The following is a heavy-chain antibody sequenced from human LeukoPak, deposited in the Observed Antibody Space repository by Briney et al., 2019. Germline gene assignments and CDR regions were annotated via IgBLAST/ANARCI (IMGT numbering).Heavy chain of an antibody. J-gene: IGHJ4*02. CDR3: ARARTRGNNWYFDY. D-gene: IGHD1-1*01. CDR1: GGSGDSINTYY. Sequence: SETLSLTCTVSGGSGDSINTYYWNWIRQPPGKGLEWICYVYYRVNTNYNPSLKSLLTISVDTSKSQFSLKVSSVTAADTAVYYCARARTRGNNWYFDYWGQGTLVTVSS. CDR2: VYYRVNT. V-gene: IGHV4-59*01.